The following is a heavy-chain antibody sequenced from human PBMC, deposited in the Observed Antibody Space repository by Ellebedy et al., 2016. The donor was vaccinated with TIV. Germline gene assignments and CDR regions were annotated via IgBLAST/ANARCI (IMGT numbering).Heavy chain of an antibody. CDR3: ARDNWYNDY. CDR1: GFTFSDYF. V-gene: IGHV3-11*06. CDR2: ISGSSSLT. D-gene: IGHD1/OR15-1a*01. J-gene: IGHJ4*02. Sequence: GESLKISCVASGFTFSDYFMSWIRQAPGKGLEWVSYISGSSSLTSYADSVKGRFTISRDNAKNSVYLQMNSLRAEDTAVYYCARDNWYNDYWGQGTLVTVSS.